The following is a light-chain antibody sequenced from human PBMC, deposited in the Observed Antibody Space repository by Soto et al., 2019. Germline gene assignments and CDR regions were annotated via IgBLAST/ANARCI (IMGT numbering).Light chain of an antibody. J-gene: IGKJ2*01. V-gene: IGKV1-16*01. CDR3: QQYNTYPYT. CDR1: QDISHY. CDR2: ATS. Sequence: DIQMTQSPSSLSASVGDRVTFSCRASQDISHYLAWFQQKPGKAPKTLIYATSALQSGVPSRFSCTRSGTDFTLTISRLQPEDVATYYCQQYNTYPYTFGQGTKLDFK.